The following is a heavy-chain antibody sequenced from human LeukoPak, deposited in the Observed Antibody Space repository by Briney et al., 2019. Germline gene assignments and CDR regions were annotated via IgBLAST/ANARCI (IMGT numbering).Heavy chain of an antibody. Sequence: HPGGSLRLSCAASGLTFSNYWMHWFRQAPGKGLVWVSRIKTDGSETGYADSVKGRFTISRDNAKNTLYLQMNSLRAEDTAVYYCARPVGSGPLGYFDYWGQGTLVTVSS. CDR1: GLTFSNYW. CDR2: IKTDGSET. V-gene: IGHV3-74*01. D-gene: IGHD3-3*01. CDR3: ARPVGSGPLGYFDY. J-gene: IGHJ4*02.